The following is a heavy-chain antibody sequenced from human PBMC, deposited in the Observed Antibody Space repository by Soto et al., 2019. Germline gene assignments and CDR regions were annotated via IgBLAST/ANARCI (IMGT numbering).Heavy chain of an antibody. J-gene: IGHJ6*03. Sequence: QVQLVESGGGLVQPGGSLRLSCTASGFTFSDYYMTWIRQAPGKGLESVSYISSSGTRMYYADSVKGRFTISRDNAKNSLYLQLNSLSAEDTAVYYCAREYYDVFTDYYRYYYIDVWGKGITVTVSS. D-gene: IGHD3-9*01. CDR2: ISSSGTRM. CDR1: GFTFSDYY. V-gene: IGHV3-11*01. CDR3: AREYYDVFTDYYRYYYIDV.